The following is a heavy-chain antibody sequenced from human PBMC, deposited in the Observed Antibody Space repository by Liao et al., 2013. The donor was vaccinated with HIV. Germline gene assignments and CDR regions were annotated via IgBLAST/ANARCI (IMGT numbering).Heavy chain of an antibody. CDR1: GGSFSGYY. Sequence: QVHLQQWGTGLLKPSETLSLTCAVYGGSFSGYYWSWIRQPPGKGLEWIGEINHSGGTNYNPSLKSRVTISADTSKNQFSLKVRSVSAADTAVYYCARGLWGKVTCEGFVCYYYYYYMDVWGKGTTVTVSS. CDR3: ARGLWGKVTCEGFVCYYYYYYMDV. J-gene: IGHJ6*03. D-gene: IGHD3-16*01. V-gene: IGHV4-34*01. CDR2: INHSGGT.